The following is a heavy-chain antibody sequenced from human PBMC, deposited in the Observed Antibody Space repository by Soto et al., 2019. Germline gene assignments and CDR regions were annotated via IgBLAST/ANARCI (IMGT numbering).Heavy chain of an antibody. J-gene: IGHJ6*02. CDR1: GGTFSSYA. Sequence: SVKVSCKASGGTFSSYAISWVRQAPGQGLEWMGGIIPIFGTANYAQKFQSRVTITADESTSTAYMELSSLRSEDTAVYYCARDGYSSTHNYYYYGMDVWGQGTTVTVSS. CDR2: IIPIFGTA. D-gene: IGHD6-13*01. CDR3: ARDGYSSTHNYYYYGMDV. V-gene: IGHV1-69*13.